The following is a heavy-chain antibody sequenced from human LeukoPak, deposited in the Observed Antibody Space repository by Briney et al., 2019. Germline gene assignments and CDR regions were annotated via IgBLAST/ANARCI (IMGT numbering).Heavy chain of an antibody. CDR3: ARDRGDIVVVPAPYYYYYMDV. V-gene: IGHV4-61*02. D-gene: IGHD2-2*01. CDR2: IYTSGST. Sequence: SQTLSLTCTVSGGSVSSGSYYWSWIRQPAGKGLEWIGRIYTSGSTNYNPSLKSRVTISVDTSKNQFSLKLSSVTAADTAVYYCARDRGDIVVVPAPYYYYYMDVWGKGTTVTISS. J-gene: IGHJ6*03. CDR1: GGSVSSGSYY.